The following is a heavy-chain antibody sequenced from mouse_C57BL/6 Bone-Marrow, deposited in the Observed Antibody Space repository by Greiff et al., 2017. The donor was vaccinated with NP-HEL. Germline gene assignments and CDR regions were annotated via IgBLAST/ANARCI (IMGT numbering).Heavy chain of an antibody. Sequence: DVMLVESGGGLVQPGGSLKLSCAASGFTFSDYYMYWVRQTPEKRLEWVAYISNGGGSTYYPDTVKGRFTISRDNAKNTLYLQMSRLKSEDTAMYYCARHGWVDAMDYWGQGTSVTVSS. D-gene: IGHD1-1*01. CDR1: GFTFSDYY. V-gene: IGHV5-12*01. CDR2: ISNGGGST. CDR3: ARHGWVDAMDY. J-gene: IGHJ4*01.